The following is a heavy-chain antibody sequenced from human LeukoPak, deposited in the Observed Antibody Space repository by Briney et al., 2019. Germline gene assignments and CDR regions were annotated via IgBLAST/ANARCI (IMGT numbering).Heavy chain of an antibody. J-gene: IGHJ4*02. V-gene: IGHV3-7*01. CDR3: ARDMRSGWKFDY. CDR1: GFTFSNYW. CDR2: IKQDESEK. D-gene: IGHD6-25*01. Sequence: GGSLRLSCTASGFTFSNYWMSWVRQSPGKGLEWVANIKQDESEKYYVDSVKGRFTISRDNAKNSMYLQMNGLRAEDTAVYYCARDMRSGWKFDYWGQGTLVTVSS.